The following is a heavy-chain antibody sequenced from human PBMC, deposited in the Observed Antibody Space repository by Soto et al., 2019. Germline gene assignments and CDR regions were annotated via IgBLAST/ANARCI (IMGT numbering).Heavy chain of an antibody. V-gene: IGHV1-8*01. CDR1: GYTFTEFD. D-gene: IGHD3-3*01. J-gene: IGHJ4*02. Sequence: ASVKVSCKTSGYTFTEFDINWVRQAPGQGLEWMGWMNTNPGNTGYAQKFQGRVTMTRDTSISRAYMELRRLRSEDTAVYYCARVVRFFGGHAGYWGEGTLVTVSS. CDR2: MNTNPGNT. CDR3: ARVVRFFGGHAGY.